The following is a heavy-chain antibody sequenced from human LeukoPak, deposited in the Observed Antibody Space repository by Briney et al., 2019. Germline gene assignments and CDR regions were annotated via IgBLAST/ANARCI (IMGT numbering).Heavy chain of an antibody. V-gene: IGHV3-30*04. D-gene: IGHD3-10*01. CDR1: GFTFSDYA. J-gene: IGHJ5*02. CDR3: ARKSGGSQRKMDDWFDP. CDR2: ISYDGTYK. Sequence: GGSLRLSCAASGFTFSDYAMHGVRQAPDKGQEWVSVISYDGTYKYYGNSVKGRVTISRDNSKNTLYLQMDSLRPEDTGVYSCARKSGGSQRKMDDWFDPWGQGTLVIVSS.